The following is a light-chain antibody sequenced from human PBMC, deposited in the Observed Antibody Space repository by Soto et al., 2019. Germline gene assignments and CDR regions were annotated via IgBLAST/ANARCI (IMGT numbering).Light chain of an antibody. J-gene: IGLJ1*01. Sequence: QSVLTQPPSVSGAPGQRVTISCTGSSSDIGAGYDVHWYQQLPGTAPKLLIYHNTNRPSGVPDRFSGSKSGTSASLAITGLQAEDEADYYCQSYDSSLSSSVFGTGTKVT. CDR1: SSDIGAGYD. CDR2: HNT. CDR3: QSYDSSLSSSV. V-gene: IGLV1-40*01.